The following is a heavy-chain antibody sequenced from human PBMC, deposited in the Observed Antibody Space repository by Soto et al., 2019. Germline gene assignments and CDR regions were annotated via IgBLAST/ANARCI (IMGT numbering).Heavy chain of an antibody. CDR3: TRVYTVTTLEFDY. J-gene: IGHJ4*02. CDR2: IRSKAYGGTT. Sequence: GGSLRLSCTASGFTFGDYAMSWFRQAPGKGLEWVGFIRSKAYGGTTEYTASVKGRFTISRDDSKSIAYLQMNSLKTEDTAVYYCTRVYTVTTLEFDYWGQGTLVTVSS. V-gene: IGHV3-49*01. D-gene: IGHD4-17*01. CDR1: GFTFGDYA.